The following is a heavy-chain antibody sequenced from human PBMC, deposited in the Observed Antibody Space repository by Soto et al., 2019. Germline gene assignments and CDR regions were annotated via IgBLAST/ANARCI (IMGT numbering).Heavy chain of an antibody. V-gene: IGHV1-18*04. Sequence: SLEIPCKDSANTSNNYTRQWVRQAPGQGLEWMGWISAYNGNTNYAQKLQGRVTMTTDTSTSTAYMELRSLRSDDTAVYYCARDIRRGFGELFSWGQGTLVTVSS. D-gene: IGHD3-10*01. CDR1: ANTSNNYT. J-gene: IGHJ4*02. CDR2: ISAYNGNT. CDR3: ARDIRRGFGELFS.